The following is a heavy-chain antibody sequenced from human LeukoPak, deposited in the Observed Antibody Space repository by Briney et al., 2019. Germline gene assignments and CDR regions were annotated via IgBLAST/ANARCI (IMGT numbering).Heavy chain of an antibody. V-gene: IGHV3-30-3*01. CDR1: GFTFSSYT. Sequence: GGSLRLSCAASGFTFSSYTIHWVRQAPGKGLEWVAVISYDGSNKYYADSVKGRFTISRDNSKNTLYLQMNSLRPEDTAVYYCARSIMIFGVARGLGDWFDPRGQGTLVTVSS. J-gene: IGHJ5*02. CDR3: ARSIMIFGVARGLGDWFDP. D-gene: IGHD3-3*01. CDR2: ISYDGSNK.